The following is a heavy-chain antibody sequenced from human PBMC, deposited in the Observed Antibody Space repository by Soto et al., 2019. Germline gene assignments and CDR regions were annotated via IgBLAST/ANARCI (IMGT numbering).Heavy chain of an antibody. CDR1: GGTFSSYA. D-gene: IGHD6-6*01. Sequence: QVQLVQSGAEVKKPGSSVKVSCKASGGTFSSYAISWVRQAPGQGLEWMGGIIPIFGTANYAQKFQGRVTITADKSTSTAYMELSSLRSEDTAVYYCARAFEYSSSDYYYGMDVWGQGTTVTVSS. V-gene: IGHV1-69*06. J-gene: IGHJ6*02. CDR3: ARAFEYSSSDYYYGMDV. CDR2: IIPIFGTA.